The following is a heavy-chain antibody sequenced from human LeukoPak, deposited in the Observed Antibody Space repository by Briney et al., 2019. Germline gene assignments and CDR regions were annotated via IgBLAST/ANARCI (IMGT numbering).Heavy chain of an antibody. V-gene: IGHV3-30*02. Sequence: GGSLRLSCAASGFTFSSYGMHWVRQAPGKGLEWVALIRYDGSNKYYADSVKGRFTISRDNSKNTLYLQMNSLRAEDTAVYYCAKDASTFLWFGELVYWGQGTLVTVSS. CDR1: GFTFSSYG. CDR2: IRYDGSNK. J-gene: IGHJ4*02. D-gene: IGHD3-10*01. CDR3: AKDASTFLWFGELVY.